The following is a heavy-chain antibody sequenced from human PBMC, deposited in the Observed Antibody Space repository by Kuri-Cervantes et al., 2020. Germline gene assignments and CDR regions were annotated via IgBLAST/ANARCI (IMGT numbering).Heavy chain of an antibody. D-gene: IGHD4-11*01. J-gene: IGHJ6*02. CDR1: GGTFSSYA. CDR2: IIPIFGTA. V-gene: IGHV1-69*13. CDR3: ARDLTTVTTGYYYYGMDV. Sequence: SVKVSCKASGGTFSSYAISWVRQAPGQGLEWMGGIIPIFGTANYAQKFQGRVTITADESTSTAYMELSSLRSEDTAVYYCARDLTTVTTGYYYYGMDVWGQGTTVTVSS.